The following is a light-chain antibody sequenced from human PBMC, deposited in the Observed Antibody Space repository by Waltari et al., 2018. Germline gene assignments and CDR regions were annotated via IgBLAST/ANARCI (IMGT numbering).Light chain of an antibody. CDR3: QQFNNYLIT. CDR1: PGISSA. CDR2: DAS. J-gene: IGKJ5*01. Sequence: AIQLTQSPSSLSASVGDRVTITCRASPGISSALAWYQQKPGKAPKLLIYDASSLESGVPSRFSGSGSGTDFTLTISSLQPEDFATYYCQQFNNYLITFGQGTRLEIK. V-gene: IGKV1D-13*01.